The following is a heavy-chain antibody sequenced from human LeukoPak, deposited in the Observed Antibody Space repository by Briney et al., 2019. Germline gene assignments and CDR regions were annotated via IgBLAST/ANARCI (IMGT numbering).Heavy chain of an antibody. CDR2: ISPNSGAT. J-gene: IGHJ4*02. CDR1: GYTFTGYY. Sequence: ASVKVSCKASGYTFTGYYMHLVRQAPGQGLEWMGWISPNSGATSFAQKFQGRVTMTRDTSISTAYMELSSLRSDDTAVYFCAREGYSTSSGPLDYWGQGTLVIVSS. D-gene: IGHD6-6*01. CDR3: AREGYSTSSGPLDY. V-gene: IGHV1-2*02.